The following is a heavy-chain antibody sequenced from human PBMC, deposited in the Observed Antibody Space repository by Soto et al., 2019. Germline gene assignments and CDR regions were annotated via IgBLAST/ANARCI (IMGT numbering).Heavy chain of an antibody. CDR1: GFTFSSYS. CDR3: ARGLYYYDSRGYWGY. D-gene: IGHD3-22*01. V-gene: IGHV3-48*02. Sequence: EVQLVESGGGLVQPGGSLRLSCAASGFTFSSYSMNWVRQAPGKGLEWVSYISSSSSTIYYADSVKGRFTISRDNAKNSLHLQMNSLRDEVTAVYYCARGLYYYDSRGYWGYWGQGTLVTVSS. CDR2: ISSSSSTI. J-gene: IGHJ4*02.